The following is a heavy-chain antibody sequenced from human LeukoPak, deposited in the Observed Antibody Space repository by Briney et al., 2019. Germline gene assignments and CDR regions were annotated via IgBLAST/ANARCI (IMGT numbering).Heavy chain of an antibody. CDR1: GYTFTAYY. D-gene: IGHD6-13*01. Sequence: ASVKVSCKASGYTFTAYYMHWVRQAPGQGLEGLGWINPNSGGTNYAQKFQGRVTMTRDTSITTAYMELSRLSSDDTAVYYCASSVSSRWAIIDYWGQGTLVTVSS. V-gene: IGHV1-2*02. CDR3: ASSVSSRWAIIDY. J-gene: IGHJ4*02. CDR2: INPNSGGT.